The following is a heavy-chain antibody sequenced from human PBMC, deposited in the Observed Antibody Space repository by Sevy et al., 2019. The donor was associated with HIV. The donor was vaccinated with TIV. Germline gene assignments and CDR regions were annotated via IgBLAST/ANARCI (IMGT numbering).Heavy chain of an antibody. CDR3: SRNNCSITNCYMGDVFDI. CDR1: GFTFSSYS. CDR2: ISGISNYI. D-gene: IGHD2-2*02. Sequence: GGSLRLSCAASGFTFSSYSMNWVRQAPGKGLEWVSSISGISNYIYYADSMKGRFTVSRDNARNSLYLQMNSLRAEDTAVYYWSRNNCSITNCYMGDVFDIWGQGTMVTVSS. V-gene: IGHV3-21*01. J-gene: IGHJ3*02.